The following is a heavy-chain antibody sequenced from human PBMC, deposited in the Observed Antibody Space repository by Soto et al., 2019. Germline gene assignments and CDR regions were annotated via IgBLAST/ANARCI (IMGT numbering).Heavy chain of an antibody. CDR1: GFTLSNYA. CDR2: IKSKTDGGTT. Sequence: GGSLRLSCAASGFTLSNYAMTWVRQAPGKGLEWVGRIKSKTDGGTTDYAAPVKGRFTISRDDSKNTLYLQMNSLKTEDTAVYYCTTDLPEGDIYFFDFWGHGTLVTVSS. CDR3: TTDLPEGDIYFFDF. V-gene: IGHV3-15*01. J-gene: IGHJ4*01. D-gene: IGHD3-16*01.